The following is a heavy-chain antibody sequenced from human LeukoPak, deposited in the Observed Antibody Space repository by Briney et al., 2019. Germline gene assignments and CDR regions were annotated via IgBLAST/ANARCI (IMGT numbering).Heavy chain of an antibody. CDR3: ARNWAPRRIKAMDV. CDR1: GYTFTGYY. Sequence: ASVKVSCKASGYTFTGYYMHWVRQAPGQGLEWMGWINPNSGGTNYAQKFQGRVTMTRDTSISTAYMELSRLRSDYTAVYYCARNWAPRRIKAMDVWGQGTTVTVSS. V-gene: IGHV1-2*02. CDR2: INPNSGGT. J-gene: IGHJ6*02. D-gene: IGHD7-27*01.